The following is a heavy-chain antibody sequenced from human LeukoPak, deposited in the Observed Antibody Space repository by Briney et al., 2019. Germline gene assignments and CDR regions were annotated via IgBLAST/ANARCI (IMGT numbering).Heavy chain of an antibody. V-gene: IGHV4-59*01. CDR2: IYYSGST. Sequence: SETLSLTCTVSGGSISSYYWSWIRQPPGKGLEWIGYIYYSGSTNYNPSLKSRVTISVDTSKNQFSLKLNSVTAADTAVYYCARGLQVGNTGYYFDYWGQGTLVTVSS. CDR3: ARGLQVGNTGYYFDY. J-gene: IGHJ4*02. CDR1: GGSISSYY. D-gene: IGHD1-26*01.